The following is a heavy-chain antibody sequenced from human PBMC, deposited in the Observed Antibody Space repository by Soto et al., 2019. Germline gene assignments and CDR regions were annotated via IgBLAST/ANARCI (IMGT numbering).Heavy chain of an antibody. CDR2: ISYDGSSK. D-gene: IGHD2-15*01. CDR1: GFTFSSYA. CDR3: AKEGIVVVVAATHSRYFQH. Sequence: GGSLRLSCAASGFTFSSYAMHWVRQAPGEGLDWLSLISYDGSSKYADSVKGRFTISRDNSKNTLYLQMNSLRAEDTAVYYCAKEGIVVVVAATHSRYFQHWGQGTLVTVSS. J-gene: IGHJ1*01. V-gene: IGHV3-30-3*01.